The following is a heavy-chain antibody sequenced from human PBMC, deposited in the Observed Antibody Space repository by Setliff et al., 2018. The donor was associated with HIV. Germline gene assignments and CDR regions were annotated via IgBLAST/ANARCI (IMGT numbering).Heavy chain of an antibody. D-gene: IGHD3-16*02. CDR1: GYTFTDYY. CDR3: ARAYYDPVWGSHRYRFYYFDY. CDR2: VNPNSGGT. Sequence: GASVKVSCKASGYTFTDYYIHWVRQAPGQGLQWMGWVNPNSGGTNSAQEFQGRVTMTRDTSISTAYMELTWLKPDDTAVYYCARAYYDPVWGSHRYRFYYFDYWGQGSLVTVSS. V-gene: IGHV1-2*02. J-gene: IGHJ4*02.